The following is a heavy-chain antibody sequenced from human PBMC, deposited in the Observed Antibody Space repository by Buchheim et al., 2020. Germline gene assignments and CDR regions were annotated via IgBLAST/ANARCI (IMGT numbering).Heavy chain of an antibody. V-gene: IGHV3-23*01. D-gene: IGHD7-27*01. CDR3: VSKAPSSGHYFDY. CDR2: ITNSGAGT. J-gene: IGHJ4*02. Sequence: EVQLLESGGGLVQPGGSLRLSCAASGFTFSSYAMTWVRQAPGKGLAWVSSITNSGAGTYYPDSVKGRFTISRDNSKNTLYLKMSSLRAEDTAVYYCVSKAPSSGHYFDYWGQGAL. CDR1: GFTFSSYA.